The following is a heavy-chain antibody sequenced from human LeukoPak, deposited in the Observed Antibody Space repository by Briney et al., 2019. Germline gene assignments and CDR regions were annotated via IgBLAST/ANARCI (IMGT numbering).Heavy chain of an antibody. Sequence: GASVKVSCKASGGTFSSYDISWVRQAPGQGLEWMGGIIPIFGMTNYAQKFQGRVTMTRDTSTSTVYMELSSLRSEDTAVYYCARDQVTTNAFDIWGQGTMVTVSS. CDR2: IIPIFGMT. D-gene: IGHD3-22*01. V-gene: IGHV1-69*10. J-gene: IGHJ3*02. CDR1: GGTFSSYD. CDR3: ARDQVTTNAFDI.